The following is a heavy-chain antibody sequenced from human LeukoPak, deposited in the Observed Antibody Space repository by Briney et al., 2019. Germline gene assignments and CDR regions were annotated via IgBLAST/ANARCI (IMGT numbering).Heavy chain of an antibody. Sequence: GGSLRLSCAASGFTFNNYAMSWVRQAPGKGLEWVANIKQDGSEKYYVDSVKGRFTISRDNAKNSLYLQMNSLRAEDTAVYYCARDKIVGATNFDYWGQGTLVTVSS. CDR1: GFTFNNYA. CDR2: IKQDGSEK. V-gene: IGHV3-7*01. D-gene: IGHD1-26*01. CDR3: ARDKIVGATNFDY. J-gene: IGHJ4*02.